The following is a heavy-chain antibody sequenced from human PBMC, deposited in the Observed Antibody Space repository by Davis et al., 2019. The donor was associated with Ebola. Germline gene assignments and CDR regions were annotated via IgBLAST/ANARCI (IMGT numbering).Heavy chain of an antibody. D-gene: IGHD5/OR15-5a*01. Sequence: PGGSLRLSCAASGYTFSSASMTWVRQAPGKGLEWVGRIKSKTDGGTTDYAAPVKGRFTISRDDSKNTLFLQMNSLNIEDTAVYYCAARITVSNVPWGQGTLVTVSS. CDR3: AARITVSNVP. CDR1: GYTFSSAS. V-gene: IGHV3-15*01. J-gene: IGHJ5*02. CDR2: IKSKTDGGTT.